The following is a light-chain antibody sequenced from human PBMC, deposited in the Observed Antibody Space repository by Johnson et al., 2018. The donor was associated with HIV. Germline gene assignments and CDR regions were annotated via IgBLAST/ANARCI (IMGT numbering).Light chain of an antibody. CDR3: ATWDSSLSIYV. J-gene: IGLJ1*01. Sequence: QSVLTQPPSVSAAPGQKVTISCSGSSSNIGNNYVSWYQQLPGTAPKLLIYENNKRPSGIPDRFSGSKSGTSATLGITGLQTGDEADYYCATWDSSLSIYVFGSGTKCTVL. CDR2: ENN. V-gene: IGLV1-51*02. CDR1: SSNIGNNY.